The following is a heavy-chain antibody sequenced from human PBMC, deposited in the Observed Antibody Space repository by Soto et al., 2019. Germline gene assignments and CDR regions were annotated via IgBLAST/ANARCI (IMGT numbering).Heavy chain of an antibody. CDR3: ARDTRSYDSSGYFYFDY. CDR1: GASISSYY. D-gene: IGHD3-22*01. CDR2: IHYSGST. Sequence: LSLTCTVSGASISSYYWNWIRQPPGKGLEWIGYIHYSGSTDHHPSLKSRVTISVGTSRNQFSLKLSSVTAADTAVYYCARDTRSYDSSGYFYFDYWGQGALVTVSS. J-gene: IGHJ4*02. V-gene: IGHV4-59*01.